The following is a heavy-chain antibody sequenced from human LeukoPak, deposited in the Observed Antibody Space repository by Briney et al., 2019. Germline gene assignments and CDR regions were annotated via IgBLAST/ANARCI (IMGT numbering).Heavy chain of an antibody. J-gene: IGHJ5*02. V-gene: IGHV3-9*01. CDR2: ISWNSGTI. Sequence: SLRLSCAASGFTFDDYAMHWVRQAPGKGLEWVSGISWNSGTIGYADSVKGRFTISRDNAKNSLYLQMNSLRAEDTAVYYCARGLLTGTAKAVYWFDPWGQGTLVTVSS. D-gene: IGHD1-7*01. CDR1: GFTFDDYA. CDR3: ARGLLTGTAKAVYWFDP.